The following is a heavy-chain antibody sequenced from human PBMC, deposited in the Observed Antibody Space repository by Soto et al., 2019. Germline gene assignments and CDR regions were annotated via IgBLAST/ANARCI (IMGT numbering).Heavy chain of an antibody. CDR1: GFTFESYG. J-gene: IGHJ6*02. V-gene: IGHV3-30*03. Sequence: QVQVMESGGGVVQPGRALRLSCAASGFTFESYGMHWVRQAPGKGMEWVAVISYDGSQTYYGDSVKGRFSISRDTSKNILSLQMTSLRGDDSAVYYCARDSRPLDQYYYYGMDVWGQGTTVTVSS. CDR3: ARDSRPLDQYYYYGMDV. CDR2: ISYDGSQT. D-gene: IGHD1-1*01.